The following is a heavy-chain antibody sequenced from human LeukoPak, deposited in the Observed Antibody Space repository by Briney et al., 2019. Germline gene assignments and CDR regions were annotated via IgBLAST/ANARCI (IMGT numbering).Heavy chain of an antibody. V-gene: IGHV3-73*01. Sequence: GGSLRLSCAASGFMFSDSATHWVRQASGKGLEWVGRIRSKPQSYATAYDESLKGRFTISRDDSKNTAYLQMSSLKIEDTAVYYCTRVGPSTVVDYWGQGTQVTVSS. D-gene: IGHD1-26*01. CDR2: IRSKPQSYAT. CDR3: TRVGPSTVVDY. CDR1: GFMFSDSA. J-gene: IGHJ4*02.